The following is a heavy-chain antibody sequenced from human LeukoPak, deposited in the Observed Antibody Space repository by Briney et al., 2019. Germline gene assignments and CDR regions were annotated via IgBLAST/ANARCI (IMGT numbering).Heavy chain of an antibody. D-gene: IGHD4-17*01. V-gene: IGHV4-30-4*01. CDR1: GGSISSGDYY. Sequence: SQTLSLTCTVSGGSISSGDYYWSWIRQPPGKGLEWIGYIYYSGSTYYNPSLKSRVTISVDTSKNQFSLKLSSVTAADTAVYYCARGIPDYGDYYFDYWGQGTLVTASS. CDR3: ARGIPDYGDYYFDY. CDR2: IYYSGST. J-gene: IGHJ4*02.